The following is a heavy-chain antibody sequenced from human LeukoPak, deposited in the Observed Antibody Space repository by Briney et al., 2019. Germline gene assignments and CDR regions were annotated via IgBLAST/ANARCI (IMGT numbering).Heavy chain of an antibody. CDR2: IWYVGSDT. V-gene: IGHV3-33*01. Sequence: GRSLRLSCAASRFTFRNHGMHWVRQAPGKGLEWVAVIWYVGSDTYYTDSVKGRFTISRDNSKNTLYLQMNSLRVEDTAVYYCARDRSLRYFDYWGLGTVVTVSS. J-gene: IGHJ4*02. CDR1: RFTFRNHG. CDR3: ARDRSLRYFDY.